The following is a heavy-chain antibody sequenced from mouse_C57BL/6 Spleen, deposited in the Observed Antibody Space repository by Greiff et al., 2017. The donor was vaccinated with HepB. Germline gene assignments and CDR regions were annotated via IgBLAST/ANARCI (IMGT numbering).Heavy chain of an antibody. CDR2: IYPGDGDT. CDR3: ARRGLHAMDY. J-gene: IGHJ4*01. CDR1: GYAFSSSW. Sequence: VQLQQSGPELVKPGASVKISCKASGYAFSSSWMNWVKQRPGKGLEWIGRIYPGDGDTNYNGKFKGKATLTADKSSSTAYMQLSSLTSEDSAVYFCARRGLHAMDYWGQGTSVTVSS. D-gene: IGHD3-1*01. V-gene: IGHV1-82*01.